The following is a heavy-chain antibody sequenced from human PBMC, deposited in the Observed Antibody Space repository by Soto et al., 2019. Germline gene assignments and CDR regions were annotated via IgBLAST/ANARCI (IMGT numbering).Heavy chain of an antibody. CDR3: ARDVGQNNWYYPSYYFDY. V-gene: IGHV4-4*07. CDR1: GGSISSYY. Sequence: SETLSLTCTVSGGSISSYYWSWIRQPAGKGLEWIGRIYTSGSTNYNPSLKSRVTMSVDTSKNQFSLKLSSVTAADTAVYYCARDVGQNNWYYPSYYFDYWGQRTLVTVSS. J-gene: IGHJ4*02. CDR2: IYTSGST. D-gene: IGHD1-7*01.